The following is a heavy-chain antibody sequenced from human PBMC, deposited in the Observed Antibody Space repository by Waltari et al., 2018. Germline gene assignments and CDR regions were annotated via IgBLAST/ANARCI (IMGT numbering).Heavy chain of an antibody. CDR2: ISSSGNFI. V-gene: IGHV3-21*01. CDR1: GFSFNSYS. D-gene: IGHD5-12*01. CDR3: AKENGYDFDY. Sequence: EVQLVESGGGLVKPGGSLRLSCAASGFSFNSYSMNWFRQAPGKGLEWVASISSSGNFIYYAESVKGRFTISRDNAKNSQYLQMNSLRAEDTAVYYCAKENGYDFDYWGQGTLVTVSS. J-gene: IGHJ4*02.